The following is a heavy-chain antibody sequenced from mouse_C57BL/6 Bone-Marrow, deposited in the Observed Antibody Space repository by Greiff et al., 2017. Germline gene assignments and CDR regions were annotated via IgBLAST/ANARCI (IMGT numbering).Heavy chain of an antibody. CDR1: GYTFTSYW. J-gene: IGHJ2*01. CDR2: IDPSDSYT. V-gene: IGHV1-50*01. CDR3: ARISEYYFDY. Sequence: QVQLQQSGAELVKPGASVKLSCKASGYTFTSYWMQWVKQRPGQGLEWIGEIDPSDSYTNYNQKFKGTATLTVDTSSSTAYMQLSSLTSEDSAVYYCARISEYYFDYWGQGTTLTVSS.